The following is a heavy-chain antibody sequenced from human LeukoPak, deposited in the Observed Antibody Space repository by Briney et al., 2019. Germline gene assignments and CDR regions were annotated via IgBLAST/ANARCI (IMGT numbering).Heavy chain of an antibody. CDR3: ARLPRAFGRSSSPSDY. J-gene: IGHJ4*02. Sequence: SETLSLPCAVYGGSFSGYYWSWIRQPPGKGLEWIGGINHSGSTNYNPSLKSRVTISVDTSKNQFSLKLSSVTAADTAVYYCARLPRAFGRSSSPSDYWGQGTLVTVSS. D-gene: IGHD3-10*01. CDR2: INHSGST. CDR1: GGSFSGYY. V-gene: IGHV4-34*01.